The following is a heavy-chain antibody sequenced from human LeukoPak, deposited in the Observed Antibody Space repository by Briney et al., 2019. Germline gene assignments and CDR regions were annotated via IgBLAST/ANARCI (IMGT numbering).Heavy chain of an antibody. Sequence: GGSLRLSCAASGFTFSSYSMNWVRQAPGKGLEWVSSISSSSSYIYYADSVKGRFTISRDNAKNSLYLQMNSLRAEDTAVYYCARVRIVGATTPDYWGQGTLVTVSS. V-gene: IGHV3-21*01. CDR3: ARVRIVGATTPDY. D-gene: IGHD1-26*01. CDR1: GFTFSSYS. J-gene: IGHJ4*02. CDR2: ISSSSSYI.